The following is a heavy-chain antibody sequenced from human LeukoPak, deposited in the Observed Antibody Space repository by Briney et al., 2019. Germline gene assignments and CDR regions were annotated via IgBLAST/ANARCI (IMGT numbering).Heavy chain of an antibody. CDR3: ARELTQYFYDSSGDLFGY. CDR1: GCTFSSYA. D-gene: IGHD3-22*01. Sequence: SVKVSCKASGCTFSSYAISWVRQAPGQGLEWMGRIIPILGIANYAQKFQGRVTITTYKSTSTAYMELSSLRSEDTAVYYCARELTQYFYDSSGDLFGYWGQGTLVTVSS. V-gene: IGHV1-69*04. J-gene: IGHJ4*02. CDR2: IIPILGIA.